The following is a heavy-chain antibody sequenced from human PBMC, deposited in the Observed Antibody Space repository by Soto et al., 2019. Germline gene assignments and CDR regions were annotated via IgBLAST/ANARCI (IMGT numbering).Heavy chain of an antibody. CDR3: ARNPPGPVDFDV. J-gene: IGHJ4*02. CDR2: IYSSGSA. Sequence: PSETLSLTCTVSGGSIKNYYWSWIRQSPGKRLEWIAHIYSSGSAHFSPSLQSRVTISLGPSENQLSLSLASVTAADTAVYYCARNPPGPVDFDVWGPGTLVTVS. CDR1: GGSIKNYY. V-gene: IGHV4-59*01.